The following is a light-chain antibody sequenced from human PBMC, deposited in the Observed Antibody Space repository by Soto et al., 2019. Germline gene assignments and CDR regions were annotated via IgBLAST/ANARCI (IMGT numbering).Light chain of an antibody. Sequence: DIQMTQSPSTLSASVGDRVTITCRASQSISSRLAWYQQKPGKAPNLLIYKASSLESGVPSRFSGSGSGTEFTLTISSLQHDDFATYYCQQYNSYPLTFGGGTKVEIK. CDR3: QQYNSYPLT. CDR1: QSISSR. J-gene: IGKJ4*01. CDR2: KAS. V-gene: IGKV1-5*03.